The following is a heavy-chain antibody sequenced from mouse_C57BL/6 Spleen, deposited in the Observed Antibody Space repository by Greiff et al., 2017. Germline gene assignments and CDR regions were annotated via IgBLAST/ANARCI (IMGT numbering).Heavy chain of an antibody. V-gene: IGHV5-4*01. CDR3: AREPSGTGYYFDY. J-gene: IGHJ2*01. CDR1: GFTFSSYA. Sequence: DVKLVESGGGLVKPGGSLKLSCAASGFTFSSYAMSWVRQTPEKRLEWVATISDGGSYTYYPDNVKGRFTISRDNAKNNLYLQMSHLKSEDTAMYYCAREPSGTGYYFDYWGQGTTLTVSS. D-gene: IGHD4-1*01. CDR2: ISDGGSYT.